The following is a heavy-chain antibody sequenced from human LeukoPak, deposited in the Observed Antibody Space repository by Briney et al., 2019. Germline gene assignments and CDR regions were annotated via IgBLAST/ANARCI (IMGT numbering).Heavy chain of an antibody. V-gene: IGHV4-59*11. CDR3: AREGGFGELFSFDY. Sequence: SETLSLTCTVSGGSISSHYWSWIRQPPGKGLEWIGYIYYSGSTNYNPSLKSRVTISVDTSKNQFSLKLSSVTAADTAVYYCAREGGFGELFSFDYWGQGTLATVSS. D-gene: IGHD3-10*01. CDR2: IYYSGST. J-gene: IGHJ4*02. CDR1: GGSISSHY.